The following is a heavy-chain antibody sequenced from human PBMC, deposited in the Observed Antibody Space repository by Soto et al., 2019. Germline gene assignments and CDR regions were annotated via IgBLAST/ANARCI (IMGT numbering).Heavy chain of an antibody. V-gene: IGHV3-74*01. CDR1: GFTFSSYA. D-gene: IGHD4-17*01. Sequence: GGSLRLSCAASGFTFSSYAMSWVRQAPGKGLVWVSRINSDGSSTSYADSVKGRFTISRDNAKNTLYLQMNSLRAEDTALYYCARDIYGDYAGYWGQGTLVTVSS. CDR3: ARDIYGDYAGY. J-gene: IGHJ4*02. CDR2: INSDGSST.